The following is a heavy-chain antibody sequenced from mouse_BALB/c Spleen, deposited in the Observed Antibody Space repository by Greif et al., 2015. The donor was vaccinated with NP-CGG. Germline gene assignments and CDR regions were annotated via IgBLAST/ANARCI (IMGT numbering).Heavy chain of an antibody. CDR2: IDPENGNT. V-gene: IGHV14-1*02. D-gene: IGHD1-1*02. CDR3: AREVAPYCAMDY. J-gene: IGHJ4*01. Sequence: VQLQQSGAELVRPGALVKLSCKASGFNIKDYYMHWVKQRPEQGLEWIGWIDPENGNTIYDPKFQGKASITADTSSNTAYLPLSSLSSEDTNVYYCAREVAPYCAMDYWGQGTSVTLSS. CDR1: GFNIKDYY.